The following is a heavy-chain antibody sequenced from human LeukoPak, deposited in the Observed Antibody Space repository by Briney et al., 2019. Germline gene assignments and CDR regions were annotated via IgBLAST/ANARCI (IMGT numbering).Heavy chain of an antibody. Sequence: GGSLRLSCAASGFKFSTYGMNWVRQAPGKGLEWVSIISNDERNTHYVDSVEGRFTTSRDNSKNMLYLQMNSLRVEDTAIYYCAKNLYDDSGYYPNDALDVWGRGTMVIVSS. CDR3: AKNLYDDSGYYPNDALDV. CDR1: GFKFSTYG. CDR2: ISNDERNT. J-gene: IGHJ3*01. D-gene: IGHD3-22*01. V-gene: IGHV3-30*18.